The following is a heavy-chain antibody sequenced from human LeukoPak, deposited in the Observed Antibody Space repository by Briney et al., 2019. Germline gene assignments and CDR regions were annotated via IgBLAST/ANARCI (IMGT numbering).Heavy chain of an antibody. CDR2: IRSRAYGGTT. J-gene: IGHJ4*02. V-gene: IGHV3-49*03. CDR3: TRGLSGYSGYDPTGGALDY. D-gene: IGHD5-12*01. CDR1: GFTFGDYA. Sequence: GGSLRLSCTASGFTFGDYAMSWFRQAPGKGLEWVGFIRSRAYGGTTEYAASVKGRFTISRDDSKSIAYLQMNSLKTEDTAVYYCTRGLSGYSGYDPTGGALDYWGQGTLVTVSS.